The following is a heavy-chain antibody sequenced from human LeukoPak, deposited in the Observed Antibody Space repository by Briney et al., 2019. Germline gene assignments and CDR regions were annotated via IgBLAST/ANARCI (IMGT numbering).Heavy chain of an antibody. J-gene: IGHJ4*02. CDR3: ARLVVTAIHDYFDY. Sequence: SETLSLTCAVYGGSFSGYYWSWIRQPPGKGLEWIGEINHSGSTNYNPSLKSRVTISVDTSKNQFSLKLRSETAADTAVFYCARLVVTAIHDYFDYWGQGTLVTVSS. V-gene: IGHV4-34*01. CDR1: GGSFSGYY. CDR2: INHSGST. D-gene: IGHD2-21*02.